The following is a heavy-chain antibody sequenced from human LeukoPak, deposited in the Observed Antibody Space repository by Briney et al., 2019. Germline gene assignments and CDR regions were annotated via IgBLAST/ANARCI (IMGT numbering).Heavy chain of an antibody. CDR3: ARDQEGFDY. J-gene: IGHJ4*02. CDR1: GFTFSSCA. Sequence: GGSLRLSCAASGFTFSSCAMHWVRQAPGKGLEWVAVISYDGSNKYYADSVKGRFTISRDNSKNTLYLQMNSLRSEDTAVYYCARDQEGFDYWGQGTLVTVSS. CDR2: ISYDGSNK. V-gene: IGHV3-30-3*01.